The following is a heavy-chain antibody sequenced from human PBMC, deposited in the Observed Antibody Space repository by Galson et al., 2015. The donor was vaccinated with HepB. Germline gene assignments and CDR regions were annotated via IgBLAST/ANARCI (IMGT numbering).Heavy chain of an antibody. J-gene: IGHJ5*02. CDR3: ARGSYYDSSGYYFFGWFDP. CDR1: GGTFSSYA. Sequence: SVKVSCKASGGTFSSYAISWVRQAPGQGLEWMGGIIPIFGTANFAQKFQGRVTITADESTSTAYMELRSLRSEDTAVYYCARGSYYDSSGYYFFGWFDPWGQGTLVTV. V-gene: IGHV1-69*13. CDR2: IIPIFGTA. D-gene: IGHD3-22*01.